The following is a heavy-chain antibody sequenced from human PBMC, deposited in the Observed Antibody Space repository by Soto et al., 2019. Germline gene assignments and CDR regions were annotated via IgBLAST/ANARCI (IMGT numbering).Heavy chain of an antibody. CDR2: IYYSGST. V-gene: IGHV4-59*01. CDR3: ARAWQYSSGFFDY. Sequence: LSLTCTVSGGSISSYYWSWIRQPPGKGLEWIGYIYYSGSTNYNPSLKSRVTISVDTSKNQFSLKLSSVTAADTAVYYCARAWQYSSGFFDYWGQGTLVTVSS. D-gene: IGHD6-19*01. CDR1: GGSISSYY. J-gene: IGHJ4*02.